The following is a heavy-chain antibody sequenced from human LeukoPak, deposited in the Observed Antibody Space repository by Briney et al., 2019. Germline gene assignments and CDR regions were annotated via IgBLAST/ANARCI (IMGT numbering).Heavy chain of an antibody. D-gene: IGHD3-22*01. Sequence: PSETLSLTCTVSGGSISSYYWSWIRQPAGKGQEWIGRIYTSGSTNYNPSLKSRVTMSVDTSKNQFSLKLSSVTAADTAVYYCARISDSSGYYRYFDYWGQGTLVTVSS. J-gene: IGHJ4*02. CDR3: ARISDSSGYYRYFDY. CDR2: IYTSGST. CDR1: GGSISSYY. V-gene: IGHV4-4*07.